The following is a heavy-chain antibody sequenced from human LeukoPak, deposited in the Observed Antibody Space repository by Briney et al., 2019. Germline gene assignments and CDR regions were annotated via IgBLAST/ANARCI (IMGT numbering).Heavy chain of an antibody. CDR3: ARDRWEPYAFDI. Sequence: SETLSLTCAVYGGSFSGYYWSWIRQPPGKGLEWIGEINHSGSTNYNPSLKSRVTVSVDTSKSQFSLKLSSVTAADTAVYYCARDRWEPYAFDIWGQGTMVTVSS. V-gene: IGHV4-34*01. J-gene: IGHJ3*02. D-gene: IGHD1-26*01. CDR2: INHSGST. CDR1: GGSFSGYY.